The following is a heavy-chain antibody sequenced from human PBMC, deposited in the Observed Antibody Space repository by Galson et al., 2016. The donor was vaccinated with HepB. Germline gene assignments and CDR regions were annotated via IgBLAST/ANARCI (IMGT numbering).Heavy chain of an antibody. D-gene: IGHD4-17*01. CDR1: GFSLSTSGMC. CDR2: IDWDDDK. Sequence: ALVKPTQTLTLSCTFSGFSLSTSGMCVSWIRQPPGKALEWLALIDWDDDKYYSTSLKTRLTISKDTSKNQVVLTMTNMDPVDTATYYCARTRINDYGDYKFDYWGQGTLVTVSS. V-gene: IGHV2-70*01. CDR3: ARTRINDYGDYKFDY. J-gene: IGHJ4*02.